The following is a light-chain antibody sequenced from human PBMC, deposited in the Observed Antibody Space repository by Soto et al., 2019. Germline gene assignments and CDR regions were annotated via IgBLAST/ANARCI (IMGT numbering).Light chain of an antibody. CDR1: QSISTW. V-gene: IGKV1-5*03. CDR3: QHYKHYPEPA. J-gene: IGKJ2*01. Sequence: DIPMTQSPSTLSASVGDRVTITCRASQSISTWLAWYQQKLGKAAKVLVHKASNLANGVPSRFSGTESETEFTITISSMQPDDFATYYCQHYKHYPEPAFGQGTKLEIK. CDR2: KAS.